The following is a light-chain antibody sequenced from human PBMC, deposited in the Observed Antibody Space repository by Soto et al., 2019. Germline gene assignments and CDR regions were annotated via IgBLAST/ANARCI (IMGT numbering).Light chain of an antibody. V-gene: IGKV3-11*01. CDR2: DAS. Sequence: EIVLTQSPATLSLSPGERATLSCRASQSVRCHLVWYQQKPGQAPRLLIYDASNRATGIPARFSGSGSGTDFTLTISSLEPEDFAVYYCQHRAIWPIAFGGGTKVEIK. CDR1: QSVRCH. J-gene: IGKJ4*01. CDR3: QHRAIWPIA.